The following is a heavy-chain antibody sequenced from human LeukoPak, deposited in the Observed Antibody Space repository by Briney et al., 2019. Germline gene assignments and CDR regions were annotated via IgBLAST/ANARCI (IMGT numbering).Heavy chain of an antibody. CDR2: IKEDGSEI. CDR1: AFTFSSYW. V-gene: IGHV3-7*01. D-gene: IGHD4-23*01. J-gene: IGHJ4*02. Sequence: GGSLRLSCAAPAFTFSSYWMSWVRQAPGKGLEWVANIKEDGSEINYVDSVKSRFTISRDNAKNSLYLQMNSLRVEDTAVYYCARDQGYSSFDYWGQGTLVTVSS. CDR3: ARDQGYSSFDY.